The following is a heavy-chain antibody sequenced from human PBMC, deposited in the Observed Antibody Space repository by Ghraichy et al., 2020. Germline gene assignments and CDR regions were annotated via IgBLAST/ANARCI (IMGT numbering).Heavy chain of an antibody. CDR1: GFTFSNYA. Sequence: GGSLRLSCAASGFTFSNYAMSWVRQAPGKGLEWVSLIISSGGSTYHADSVKGRFTISRDNSKNTLYLQMNSLRAEDTAVYYCAKEKTSSLWYFDLWGRGTLXXVXS. V-gene: IGHV3-23*01. CDR3: AKEKTSSLWYFDL. CDR2: IISSGGST. D-gene: IGHD6-6*01. J-gene: IGHJ2*01.